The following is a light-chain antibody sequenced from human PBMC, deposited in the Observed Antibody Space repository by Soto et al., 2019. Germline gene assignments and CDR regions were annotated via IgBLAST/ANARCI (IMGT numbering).Light chain of an antibody. CDR2: GAS. CDR3: QQYGGSPRT. V-gene: IGKV3-20*01. J-gene: IGKJ2*01. CDR1: HRVSSNY. Sequence: ENVLTQSPGTLSLSPGERVTLSCRASHRVSSNYLAWYQQKPGQAPRLLVCGASTRATGIPDRFSGSGSGTDFTLTISRLEPEDFAVYYCQQYGGSPRTFGQGTKLEI.